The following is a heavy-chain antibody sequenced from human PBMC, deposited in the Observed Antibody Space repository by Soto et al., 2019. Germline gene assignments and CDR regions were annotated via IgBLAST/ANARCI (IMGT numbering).Heavy chain of an antibody. CDR2: ISSSGSTI. V-gene: IGHV3-11*01. CDR3: ARSIYDISPFDY. Sequence: GGSLRLSCAASGFTFSDYYMSWIRQAPGKGLEWVSYISSSGSTIYYADSVKGRFTISRDNAKNSLYLQMNSLRAEDTALYYCARSIYDISPFDYWGQGTLVTVSS. CDR1: GFTFSDYY. J-gene: IGHJ4*02. D-gene: IGHD3-9*01.